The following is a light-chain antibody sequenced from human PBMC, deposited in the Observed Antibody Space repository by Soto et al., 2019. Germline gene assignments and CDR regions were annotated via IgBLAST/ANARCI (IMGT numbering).Light chain of an antibody. V-gene: IGLV2-14*01. Sequence: QSALTQPASVSGSPGQSITISCTGTSSDVGGYNYVSWHQQHPGKAPKLMIFEVSYRPSGVSDRFSGSKSGNMASLTISGLQADDEADYYCSSNTRSSLDVFGTGTKLTVL. CDR1: SSDVGGYNY. J-gene: IGLJ1*01. CDR2: EVS. CDR3: SSNTRSSLDV.